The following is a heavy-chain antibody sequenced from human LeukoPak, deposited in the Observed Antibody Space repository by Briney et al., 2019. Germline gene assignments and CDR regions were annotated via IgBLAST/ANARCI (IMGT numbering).Heavy chain of an antibody. J-gene: IGHJ6*02. CDR2: MNPNSGNT. D-gene: IGHD3-3*01. CDR1: GYTFTSYD. V-gene: IGHV1-8*01. Sequence: ASVNVSCKASGYTFTSYDINWVRQATGQGLEWMGWMNPNSGNTGYAQKFQGRVTMTRNTSISTAYMELSSLRSEDTAVYYCASTSNYDFWSGLGMDVWGQGTTVTVSS. CDR3: ASTSNYDFWSGLGMDV.